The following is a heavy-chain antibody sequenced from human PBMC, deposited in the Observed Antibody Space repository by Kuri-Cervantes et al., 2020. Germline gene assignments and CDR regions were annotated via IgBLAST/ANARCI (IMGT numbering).Heavy chain of an antibody. D-gene: IGHD5-18*01. CDR3: ARAPAMVTRYYFDY. CDR2: IRQDGSEK. J-gene: IGHJ4*02. Sequence: GESLKISCVASGFTFSSHWMSWVRQAPGKGLEWLANIRQDGSEKYYVDSVKGRFTISRDNAKNSLYLQMNSLRAEDTAVYYCARAPAMVTRYYFDYWGQGTLVTVSS. V-gene: IGHV3-7*01. CDR1: GFTFSSHW.